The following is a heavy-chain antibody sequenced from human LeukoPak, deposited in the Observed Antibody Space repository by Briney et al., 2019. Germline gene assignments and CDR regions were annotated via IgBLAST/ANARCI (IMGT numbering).Heavy chain of an antibody. CDR1: GGTFSSYA. V-gene: IGHV1-18*01. Sequence: ASVKVSCKASGGTFSSYAISWVRQAPGQGLEWMGWISAYNGNTNYAQKFQDRVTMTTDTSTNTAYMELRSLRSDDTAVYYCVRDRGELPHSHFGYWGQGSLVTVSS. D-gene: IGHD1-26*01. CDR2: ISAYNGNT. CDR3: VRDRGELPHSHFGY. J-gene: IGHJ4*02.